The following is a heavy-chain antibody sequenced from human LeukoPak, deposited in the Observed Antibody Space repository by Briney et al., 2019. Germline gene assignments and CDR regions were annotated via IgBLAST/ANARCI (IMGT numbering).Heavy chain of an antibody. CDR3: ARDVFAGFDP. CDR1: GGSISSYY. Sequence: SETLSLTCTVSGGSISSYYWSWIRQPPGKGLEWIGYIYTSGSTNYNPSLKSRVTISVDTSKNQFSLKLSSVTAADTAVYYCARDVFAGFDPWGQGTLVTVSS. V-gene: IGHV4-59*01. J-gene: IGHJ5*02. D-gene: IGHD3-3*01. CDR2: IYTSGST.